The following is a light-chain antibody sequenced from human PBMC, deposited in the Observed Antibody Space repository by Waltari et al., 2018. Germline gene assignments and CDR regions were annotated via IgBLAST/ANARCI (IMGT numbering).Light chain of an antibody. V-gene: IGLV2-14*01. CDR1: SSDVGGYNR. CDR3: SSYTSSSTWV. CDR2: GVS. Sequence: QSVLTQPASVSGSPGQSITISCAGTSSDVGGYNRVSWYQQSPGKAPTLMLYGVSNRPAGVFTRFSGSKAGNTASLTISGLQAEDEGDYYCSSYTSSSTWVFGGGTKLTVL. J-gene: IGLJ3*02.